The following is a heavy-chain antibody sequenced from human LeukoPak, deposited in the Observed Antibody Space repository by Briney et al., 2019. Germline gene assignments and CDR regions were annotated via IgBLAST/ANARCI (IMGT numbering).Heavy chain of an antibody. CDR2: IYHSGST. D-gene: IGHD3-10*01. CDR3: ARDDTGMVRGVRLDY. J-gene: IGHJ4*02. V-gene: IGHV4-4*02. CDR1: GGSISSGYW. Sequence: PSGTLSLTCTVSGGSISSGYWWTWVRQPPGKGLEWIGEIYHSGSTNYNPSLKSRVTISVDKSKRQFSLELRSVTAADKAVYYCARDDTGMVRGVRLDYWGQGTLVTVSS.